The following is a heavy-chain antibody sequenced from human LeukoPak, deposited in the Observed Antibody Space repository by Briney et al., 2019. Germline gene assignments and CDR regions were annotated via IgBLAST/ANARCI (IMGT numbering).Heavy chain of an antibody. CDR2: IIPILGIA. Sequence: SVKVSCKASGGTFSSYAISWVRQAPGQGLEWMGMIIPILGIANYAQKFQGRVTITADKSTSTAYMELSSLRSEDTAVYYCAREGLGYCSGGSCGEDYWGQGTLVTVSS. CDR1: GGTFSSYA. CDR3: AREGLGYCSGGSCGEDY. D-gene: IGHD2-15*01. J-gene: IGHJ4*02. V-gene: IGHV1-69*04.